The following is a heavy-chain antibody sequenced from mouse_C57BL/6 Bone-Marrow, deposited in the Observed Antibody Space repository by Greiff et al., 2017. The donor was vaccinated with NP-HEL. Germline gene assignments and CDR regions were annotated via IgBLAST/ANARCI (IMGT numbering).Heavy chain of an antibody. CDR1: GYTFTTYP. D-gene: IGHD1-1*01. CDR2: FHPYNDDT. Sequence: QVQLQQSGAELVKPGASVKMSCKASGYTFTTYPIEWMKQNHGKSLEWIGNFHPYNDDTKYNEKFKGKATLTVEKSSSTVYLELSRLTSDDSAVYYCAILYYYGSSYYAMDYWGQGTSVTVSS. J-gene: IGHJ4*01. V-gene: IGHV1-47*01. CDR3: AILYYYGSSYYAMDY.